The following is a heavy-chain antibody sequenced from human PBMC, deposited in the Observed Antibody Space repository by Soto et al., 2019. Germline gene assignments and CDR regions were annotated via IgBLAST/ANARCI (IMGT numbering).Heavy chain of an antibody. CDR2: IDPSDSYT. CDR1: GYSFTSYW. Sequence: GESLKISCKGSGYSFTSYWISWVRQMPGKGLEWMGRIDPSDSYTNYSPSFQGHVTISADKSISTAYLQWSSLKASDTAMYYCARHPHGDSSLYYFAYCGKGTLVSVPS. V-gene: IGHV5-10-1*01. D-gene: IGHD6-13*01. J-gene: IGHJ4*02. CDR3: ARHPHGDSSLYYFAY.